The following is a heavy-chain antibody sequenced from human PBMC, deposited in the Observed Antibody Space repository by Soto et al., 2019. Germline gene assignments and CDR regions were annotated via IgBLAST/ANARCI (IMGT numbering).Heavy chain of an antibody. CDR2: ISYDGSNK. Sequence: GGSLRLSCAASGFTFSSYGMHWVRQAPGKGLEWVAVISYDGSNKYYADSVKGRFTISRDNSKNTLYLQMNSLRAEDTAVYYCAKDLMVYAIRDYFDYWGQGTLVTVSS. V-gene: IGHV3-30*18. D-gene: IGHD2-8*01. CDR1: GFTFSSYG. CDR3: AKDLMVYAIRDYFDY. J-gene: IGHJ4*02.